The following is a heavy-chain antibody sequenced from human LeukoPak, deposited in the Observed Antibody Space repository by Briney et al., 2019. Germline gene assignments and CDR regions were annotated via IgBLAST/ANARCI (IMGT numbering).Heavy chain of an antibody. V-gene: IGHV1-2*02. CDR1: GYTFTGYY. Sequence: GASVKVSCKASGYTFTGYYMHWVRQAPGQGLEWMGWITPNSGGTNYAQKFRGRVTMTSDTSISTAYMELSRLRSNDTAVYYCARVYRWLHPNDAFDIWGQGTMVTVSS. CDR2: ITPNSGGT. J-gene: IGHJ3*02. D-gene: IGHD5-12*01. CDR3: ARVYRWLHPNDAFDI.